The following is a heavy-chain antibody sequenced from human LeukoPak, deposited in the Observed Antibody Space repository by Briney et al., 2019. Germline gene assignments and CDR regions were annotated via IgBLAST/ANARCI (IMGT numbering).Heavy chain of an antibody. CDR1: GYTFTSYD. Sequence: ASVKVSCKASGYTFTSYDINWVRQATGQGLEWMGWMNPNSANTGYAQKFQGRVTMIRNTSISTAYMELSSLRSEYTAVYYCAKALTIFGVVTPMDVWGKETTVTVSS. CDR2: MNPNSANT. J-gene: IGHJ6*04. CDR3: AKALTIFGVVTPMDV. D-gene: IGHD3-3*01. V-gene: IGHV1-8*01.